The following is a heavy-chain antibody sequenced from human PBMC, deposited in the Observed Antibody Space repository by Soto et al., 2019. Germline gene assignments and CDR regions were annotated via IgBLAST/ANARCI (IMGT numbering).Heavy chain of an antibody. CDR1: GYTFSEYG. CDR2: ISPYNGET. J-gene: IGHJ2*01. V-gene: IGHV1-18*01. D-gene: IGHD2-15*01. Sequence: QVQLVQSGAEVKRPGASVKVSCKASGYTFSEYGISWGRQAPVQGLEWMGWISPYNGETSFPQNDDGRVALATDTSRNTAYMDRRSLRSDDTAVYYCAKDRHSRVRVSPASGGWFFDLWGPGTLVTVSS. CDR3: AKDRHSRVRVSPASGGWFFDL.